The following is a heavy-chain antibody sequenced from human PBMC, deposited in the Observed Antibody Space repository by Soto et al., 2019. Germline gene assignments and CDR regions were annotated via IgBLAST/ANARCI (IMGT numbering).Heavy chain of an antibody. D-gene: IGHD3-9*01. CDR3: ARLEGLATISYYFDF. CDR2: IYYRGNT. J-gene: IGHJ4*02. V-gene: IGHV4-39*01. Sequence: SETLSLTCSVSGDSINSDKYYWGWIRQPPGKGLEWIGSIYYRGNTYYNPSLQTRVTISLDKSKSQSSLRLNSVTAADSAVYFCARLEGLATISYYFDFWGQGAQVTVSS. CDR1: GDSINSDKYY.